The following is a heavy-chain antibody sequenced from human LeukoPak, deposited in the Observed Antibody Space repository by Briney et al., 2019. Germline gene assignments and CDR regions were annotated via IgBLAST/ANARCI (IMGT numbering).Heavy chain of an antibody. J-gene: IGHJ4*02. D-gene: IGHD4-11*01. CDR2: ISGSGDNT. Sequence: GGSLRLSCATSGFSLSSYGMIWVRQAPGKGLEWVSAISGSGDNTYYADSVKDRFTISRDKSKNTLYLQMNSLGADDTAVYYCAKNRGNYYYFDYWGQGTLVTVSS. CDR1: GFSLSSYG. V-gene: IGHV3-23*01. CDR3: AKNRGNYYYFDY.